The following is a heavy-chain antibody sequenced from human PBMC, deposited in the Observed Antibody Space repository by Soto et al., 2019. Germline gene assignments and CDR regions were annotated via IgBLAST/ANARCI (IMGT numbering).Heavy chain of an antibody. V-gene: IGHV3-7*01. CDR1: GFTFSGYW. CDR2: INQDGSEK. CDR3: ARSSRPHMDV. J-gene: IGHJ6*03. Sequence: GGSLRLSCAASGFTFSGYWMSWVRQAPGKGLEWVATINQDGSEKYSVDSVKGRFTISRDNAKNSMYLQMNSLRAEDTAVYYCARSSRPHMDVWGKGTTVTVSS.